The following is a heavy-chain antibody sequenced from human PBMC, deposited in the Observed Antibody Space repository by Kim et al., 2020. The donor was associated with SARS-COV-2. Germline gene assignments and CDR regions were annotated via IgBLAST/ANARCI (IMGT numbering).Heavy chain of an antibody. CDR2: INPSGGIT. Sequence: ASVKVSCKASGYTFTSYYMHWVRQAPGQGLEWMGIINPSGGITSYAQKFQGRVTMTRDTSTSTVYMELSSLRSEDTAVYYCARGRPTYYYDSSGWGYWGQGTLVTVSS. D-gene: IGHD3-22*01. CDR3: ARGRPTYYYDSSGWGY. V-gene: IGHV1-46*01. CDR1: GYTFTSYY. J-gene: IGHJ4*02.